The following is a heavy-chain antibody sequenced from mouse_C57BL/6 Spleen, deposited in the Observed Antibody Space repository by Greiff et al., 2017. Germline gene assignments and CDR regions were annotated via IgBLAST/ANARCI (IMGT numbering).Heavy chain of an antibody. Sequence: QVQLQQSGAELARPGASVKLSCKASGYTFTSYGISWVKQRTGQGLEWIGEIYPRSGNTYYNEKFKGKATLTADKSSSTAYMELRSLTSEDSAVYSCARWDDYDGGYAMDYWGQGTSVTVSS. CDR1: GYTFTSYG. J-gene: IGHJ4*01. D-gene: IGHD2-4*01. CDR2: IYPRSGNT. V-gene: IGHV1-81*01. CDR3: ARWDDYDGGYAMDY.